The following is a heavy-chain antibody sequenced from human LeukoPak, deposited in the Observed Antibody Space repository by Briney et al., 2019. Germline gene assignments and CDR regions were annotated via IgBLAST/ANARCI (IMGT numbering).Heavy chain of an antibody. CDR1: GYTFATYY. CDR3: ARENDYYEY. CDR2: INPESGDT. Sequence: ASVKVSCKASGYTFATYYMHWVRQAPGQGLEWMGWINPESGDTRYAQKFQGRVTMTRDMSITTVYMELSGLISDDTALYYCARENDYYEYWGQGTVVTVSS. V-gene: IGHV1-2*02. J-gene: IGHJ4*02.